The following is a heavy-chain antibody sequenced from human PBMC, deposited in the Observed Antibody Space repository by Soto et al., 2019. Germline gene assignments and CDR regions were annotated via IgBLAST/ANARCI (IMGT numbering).Heavy chain of an antibody. V-gene: IGHV3-9*01. CDR2: ITWNGGNI. CDR1: GFRFDDYA. Sequence: DGQLVESGGGLVQPGRSLRLSCAASGFRFDDYAMHWVRQAPGKGLEWVSGITWNGGNIGYADSVKGRFTISRDNAKNALYLQMDTLRPEDTAFYYCAKDSAYDILTGYAFDIWGQGTLVTVSS. D-gene: IGHD3-9*01. CDR3: AKDSAYDILTGYAFDI. J-gene: IGHJ3*02.